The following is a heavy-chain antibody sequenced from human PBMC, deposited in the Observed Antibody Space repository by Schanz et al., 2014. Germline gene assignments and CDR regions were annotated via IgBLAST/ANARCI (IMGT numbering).Heavy chain of an antibody. V-gene: IGHV4-59*13. CDR3: ARGRVVPAAPEFDY. CDR1: SASIRTYY. Sequence: QVQLQESGPGLVKPSETLSLTCTVSSASIRTYYWSWIRQPPGKGLEWIGYIYYSGSTTYNPSLKGLVTISVDTSKKQFSLNLSSVTAADTAVYYCARGRVVPAAPEFDYWGQGILVTVSS. CDR2: IYYSGST. D-gene: IGHD2-2*01. J-gene: IGHJ4*02.